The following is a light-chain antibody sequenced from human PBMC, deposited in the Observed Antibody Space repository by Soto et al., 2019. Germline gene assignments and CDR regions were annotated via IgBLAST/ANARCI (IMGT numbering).Light chain of an antibody. V-gene: IGKV3-20*01. CDR2: GAS. J-gene: IGKJ1*01. Sequence: EIVLTQSPGTLSLSPGERVTLSCRASQSIYNNYLAWYQQKPGQAPRLLMYGASTRITGIPDRFSGSGSGTDFTLPINRLEPEDFAVYYCQHYVNSPRTFGQGTKVEIK. CDR3: QHYVNSPRT. CDR1: QSIYNNY.